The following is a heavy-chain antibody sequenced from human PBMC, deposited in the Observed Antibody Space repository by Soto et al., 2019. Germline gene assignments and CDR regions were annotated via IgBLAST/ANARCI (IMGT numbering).Heavy chain of an antibody. Sequence: QVQLVQSGAEVKKPGASVKVSCKASGYTFTSYYMHWVRQAPGQGLEWMGIINPSGGSTSYAQKFQGRVTMTRDTSTSTVYMELSSLRSEDTAVYYCAREPSTVTTDPPSYFDYWGQGTLVTVSS. J-gene: IGHJ4*02. CDR3: AREPSTVTTDPPSYFDY. CDR1: GYTFTSYY. V-gene: IGHV1-46*01. CDR2: INPSGGST. D-gene: IGHD4-17*01.